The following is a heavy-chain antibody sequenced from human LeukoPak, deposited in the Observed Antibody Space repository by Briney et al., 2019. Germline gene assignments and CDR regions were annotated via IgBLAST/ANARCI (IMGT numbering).Heavy chain of an antibody. D-gene: IGHD3-22*01. CDR1: GFTFSNAW. V-gene: IGHV3-21*01. Sequence: GGSLRLSCAGSGFTFSNAWMSWVRQAPGKGLEWVSSISSSSSFIYYADSLKGRFTISRDNAKNSLYLQMNSLRAEDTAVYYCASTYYYDSSGYSPEYWGQGTLVTVSS. CDR2: ISSSSSFI. CDR3: ASTYYYDSSGYSPEY. J-gene: IGHJ4*02.